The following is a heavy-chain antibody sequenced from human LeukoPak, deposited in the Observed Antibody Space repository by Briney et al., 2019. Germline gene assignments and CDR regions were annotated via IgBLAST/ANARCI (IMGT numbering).Heavy chain of an antibody. J-gene: IGHJ6*03. D-gene: IGHD3-10*01. CDR3: ARVGIGSGSYYRYYYYMDV. CDR2: IYYSGST. V-gene: IGHV4-39*07. CDR1: GGSISSSNYY. Sequence: SETLSLTCTVSGGSISSSNYYWVWIRQPPGKGLEWIGRIYYSGSTYYNPSLKSRVTMSVDTSKKQFSLKLTSVTAADTAVYYCARVGIGSGSYYRYYYYMDVWGKGTTVTVSS.